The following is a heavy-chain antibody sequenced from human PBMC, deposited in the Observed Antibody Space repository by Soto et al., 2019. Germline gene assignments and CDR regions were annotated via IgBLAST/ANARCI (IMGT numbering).Heavy chain of an antibody. Sequence: ASVKVSCKASGYTFTSYGISWVRQAPGQGLEWMGWISAYNGNTNYAQKLQGRVTMTTDTSTSTAYMELRSLRSDDTAVYYCARDGLIKITYIVATTSYFDYWGQGTLVTVPQ. CDR2: ISAYNGNT. CDR1: GYTFTSYG. V-gene: IGHV1-18*01. D-gene: IGHD5-12*01. CDR3: ARDGLIKITYIVATTSYFDY. J-gene: IGHJ4*02.